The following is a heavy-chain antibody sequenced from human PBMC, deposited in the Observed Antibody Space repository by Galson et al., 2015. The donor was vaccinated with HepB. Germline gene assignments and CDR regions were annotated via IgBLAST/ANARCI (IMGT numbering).Heavy chain of an antibody. J-gene: IGHJ4*02. V-gene: IGHV3-30*18. Sequence: SLRLSCAASGFTFRTHAMDWVRQAPGKGLEWVAVISNDGSNIFYADSVKGRFTISRDNSKNTLYLQMNSLRAEDTAVYYCAKDYISDYLDYWGQGTLVTVSP. D-gene: IGHD6-19*01. CDR2: ISNDGSNI. CDR3: AKDYISDYLDY. CDR1: GFTFRTHA.